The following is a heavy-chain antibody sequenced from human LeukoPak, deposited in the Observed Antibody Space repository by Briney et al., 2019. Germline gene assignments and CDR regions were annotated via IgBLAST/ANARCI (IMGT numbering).Heavy chain of an antibody. J-gene: IGHJ4*02. Sequence: PGGSLRLSCAASGFTFSSYWMGWVRQAPGKRLEWVANMNIDGSEKYYADSVKGRFTISRDNARNSVYLQMNSLGVEDTAVYHCARDPVEWELLLDYWGQGTLVTVSS. CDR1: GFTFSSYW. CDR2: MNIDGSEK. CDR3: ARDPVEWELLLDY. V-gene: IGHV3-7*01. D-gene: IGHD1-26*01.